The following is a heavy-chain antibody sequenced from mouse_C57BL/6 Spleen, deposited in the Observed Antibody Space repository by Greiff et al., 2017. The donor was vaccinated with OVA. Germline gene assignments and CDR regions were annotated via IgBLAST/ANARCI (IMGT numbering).Heavy chain of an antibody. CDR1: GFTFSDYG. J-gene: IGHJ2*01. CDR2: ISSGSSTI. CDR3: ARLYYDYDRGYYFDY. Sequence: EVQLVESGGGLVKPGGSLKLSCAASGFTFSDYGMHWVRQAPEKGLEWVAYISSGSSTIYYADTVKGRFTISRDNAKNTLFLQMTSLRSEDTAMYYCARLYYDYDRGYYFDYWGQGTTLTVSS. D-gene: IGHD2-4*01. V-gene: IGHV5-17*01.